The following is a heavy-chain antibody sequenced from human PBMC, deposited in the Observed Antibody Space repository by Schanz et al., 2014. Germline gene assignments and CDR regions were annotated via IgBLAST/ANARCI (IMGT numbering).Heavy chain of an antibody. CDR1: GFTFSDSW. CDR3: VRDTDYHFDY. V-gene: IGHV3-74*01. Sequence: EVQLVESGGGLVQPGGSLRLSCAASGFTFSDSWMHWVRHAPGKGLVWVSRTSNDGSFTTFADSVKGRFTISRDNAKNTLYLQMNSLRAEDTAVYYCVRDTDYHFDYWGQGTLVTVSS. J-gene: IGHJ4*02. CDR2: TSNDGSFT. D-gene: IGHD4-17*01.